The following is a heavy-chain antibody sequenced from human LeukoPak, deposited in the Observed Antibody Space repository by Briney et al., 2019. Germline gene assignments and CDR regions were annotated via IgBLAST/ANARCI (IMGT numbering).Heavy chain of an antibody. CDR2: IIPNSGGT. CDR1: GYIFTGYY. D-gene: IGHD3-22*01. Sequence: ASVKVSCKAFGYIFTGYYVHWVRQPPGQWLEWMGWIIPNSGGTNYAHKFQGRVSMTRDTSISTAYMELSRLKSDDTAVDYCARDRSDLRAPYYYDSSCTLDYWGQGTLVTVSS. J-gene: IGHJ4*02. V-gene: IGHV1-2*02. CDR3: ARDRSDLRAPYYYDSSCTLDY.